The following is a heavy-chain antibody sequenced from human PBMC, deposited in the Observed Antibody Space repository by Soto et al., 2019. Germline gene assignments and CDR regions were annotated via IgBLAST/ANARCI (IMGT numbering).Heavy chain of an antibody. CDR3: AKGEVRGIIPSYFDY. V-gene: IGHV3-30*18. Sequence: AGGSLSLSCAGSGFTFRWFGMNWVRQAPGKGLEWVARISNDGSNEYYVDSVKGRFTISRDNSKNTLYLQMDSLRAEDTAVYYCAKGEVRGIIPSYFDYWGLGTLVTVSS. CDR2: ISNDGSNE. CDR1: GFTFRWFG. D-gene: IGHD3-10*01. J-gene: IGHJ4*02.